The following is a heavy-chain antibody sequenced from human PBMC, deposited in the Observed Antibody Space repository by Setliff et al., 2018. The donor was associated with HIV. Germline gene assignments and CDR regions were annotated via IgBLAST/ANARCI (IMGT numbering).Heavy chain of an antibody. CDR3: ASGSHGEGATDY. V-gene: IGHV1-46*01. J-gene: IGHJ4*02. Sequence: ASVKVSCKASGYIFTTYYMHWVRQAPGQGLEWMGIINPSGGSTTYAQKFQGRVTMTRDTSTSTIYMDLSSLRSEDTAVYYCASGSHGEGATDYWGLGTLVTVSS. CDR2: INPSGGST. D-gene: IGHD1-26*01. CDR1: GYIFTTYY.